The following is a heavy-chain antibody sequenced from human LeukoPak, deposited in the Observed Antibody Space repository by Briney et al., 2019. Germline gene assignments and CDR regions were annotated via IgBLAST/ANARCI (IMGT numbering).Heavy chain of an antibody. Sequence: ASVKVSCKASGYTFTGYYMHWVRQAPGQGLEWMGWINPNSGGTNYTQKFQGRVTMTRDTSISTAYMELSRLRSDDTAVYYCASLDTAMVTSGYWGQGTLVTVSS. V-gene: IGHV1-2*02. CDR1: GYTFTGYY. CDR3: ASLDTAMVTSGY. J-gene: IGHJ4*02. CDR2: INPNSGGT. D-gene: IGHD5-18*01.